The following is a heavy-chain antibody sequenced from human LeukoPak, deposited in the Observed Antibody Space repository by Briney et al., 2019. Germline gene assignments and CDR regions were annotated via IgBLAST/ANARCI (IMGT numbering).Heavy chain of an antibody. CDR2: IIPILGTA. D-gene: IGHD5-18*01. CDR3: ARDWSPDTAMGLPGAFDI. J-gene: IGHJ3*02. V-gene: IGHV1-69*16. Sequence: SVKVSCKASGYTFTGYYMHWVRQAPGQGLEWMGGIIPILGTANYAQKFQGRVTITTDESTSTAYMELSSLRSEDTAVYYCARDWSPDTAMGLPGAFDIWGQGTMVTVSS. CDR1: GYTFTGYY.